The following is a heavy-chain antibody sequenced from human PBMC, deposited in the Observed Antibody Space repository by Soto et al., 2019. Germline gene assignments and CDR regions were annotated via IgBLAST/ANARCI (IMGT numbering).Heavy chain of an antibody. D-gene: IGHD2-21*01. J-gene: IGHJ4*02. CDR1: GYSFTSYW. CDR3: ARHMRAYRGGSDF. CDR2: IYPGDSDT. V-gene: IGHV5-51*01. Sequence: GESLKISCKGSGYSFTSYWIGWVRQMPGKGLEWMGIIYPGDSDTRYSPSFQGQVTISADKSISTAYLQWSSLKASDTAMYYCARHMRAYRGGSDFWGQGILVTVSS.